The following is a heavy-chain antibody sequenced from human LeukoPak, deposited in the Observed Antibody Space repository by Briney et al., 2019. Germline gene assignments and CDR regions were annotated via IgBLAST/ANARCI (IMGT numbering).Heavy chain of an antibody. Sequence: GGSLRLSCAASGFTFDDYATHWVRQAPGKGLEWVSGISWNSGSIGYADSVKGRFTISRDNAKNSLYLQMNGLRAEDTALCYCAKLDYWGQGTLVTVSS. CDR2: ISWNSGSI. CDR1: GFTFDDYA. J-gene: IGHJ4*02. V-gene: IGHV3-9*01. CDR3: AKLDY.